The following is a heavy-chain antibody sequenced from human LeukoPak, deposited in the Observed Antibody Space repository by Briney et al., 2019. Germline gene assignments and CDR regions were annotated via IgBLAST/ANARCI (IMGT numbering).Heavy chain of an antibody. CDR2: IYYSGST. CDR3: AREIPTTVSSYYGMDV. J-gene: IGHJ6*02. D-gene: IGHD4-17*01. V-gene: IGHV4-59*01. CDR1: GGSISSYY. Sequence: SETLSLTCTVSGGSISSYYRSWIRQPPGQGLEWIGYIYYSGSTNYNPSLKSRVTISVDTSKNQFSLKLSSVTAADTAVYYCAREIPTTVSSYYGMDVWGQGTTVTVSS.